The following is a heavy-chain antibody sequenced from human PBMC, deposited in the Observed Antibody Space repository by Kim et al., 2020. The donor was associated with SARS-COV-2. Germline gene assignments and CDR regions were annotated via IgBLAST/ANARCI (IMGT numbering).Heavy chain of an antibody. Sequence: SYIYYADSVKGRFTISRDNAKNSLYLQMNSLRAEDTAVYYCARDLSGLDYWGQGTLVTVSS. CDR2: SYI. D-gene: IGHD3-3*01. J-gene: IGHJ4*02. V-gene: IGHV3-21*01. CDR3: ARDLSGLDY.